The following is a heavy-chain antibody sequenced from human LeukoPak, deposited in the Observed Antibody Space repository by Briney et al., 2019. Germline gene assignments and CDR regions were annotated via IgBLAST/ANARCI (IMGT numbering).Heavy chain of an antibody. Sequence: PSETLSLTCTVSGGSMNSYFWNWIRQPPGKGLEWIGYIYYSGNTKYNPSLQSRVTISVVTSKNQLSLKLSSVTAADTAVYYCTRDPSSDGGYFDSWGQGTLVTVSS. J-gene: IGHJ4*02. CDR1: GGSMNSYF. CDR3: TRDPSSDGGYFDS. CDR2: IYYSGNT. V-gene: IGHV4-59*01. D-gene: IGHD3-16*01.